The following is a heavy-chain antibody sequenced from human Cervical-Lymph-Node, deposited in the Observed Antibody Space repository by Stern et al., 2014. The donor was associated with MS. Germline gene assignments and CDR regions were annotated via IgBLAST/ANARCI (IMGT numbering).Heavy chain of an antibody. D-gene: IGHD6-19*01. J-gene: IGHJ4*02. Sequence: VQLVQSGGTLVQPGGSLRLSCAASGFTFSSYAMSWVRQAPGKGLEWVSVIRGSDGSPFYADSVKGRFTISRDNSKNTLFLQMNSLRAEDTAVYYCAKVYGSGPFDYWGQGTLVTVSS. CDR1: GFTFSSYA. V-gene: IGHV3-23*04. CDR2: IRGSDGSP. CDR3: AKVYGSGPFDY.